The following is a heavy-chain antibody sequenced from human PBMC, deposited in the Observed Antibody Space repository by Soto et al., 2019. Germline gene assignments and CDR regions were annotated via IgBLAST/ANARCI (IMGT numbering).Heavy chain of an antibody. CDR3: VRMNADSYSSSYAMDV. V-gene: IGHV2-26*01. J-gene: IGHJ6*02. CDR1: GFSLTTGRMG. CDR2: IFSDAER. D-gene: IGHD2-15*01. Sequence: QVTLRESGPVLVKPTEPLTLTCNVSGFSLTTGRMGVSWIRQPPGQALEWLAHIFSDAERSYSRSLQGRLTVAKVSFGSQVVLTMTNMDPVDTGTYFCVRMNADSYSSSYAMDVWGQGTTVTVSS.